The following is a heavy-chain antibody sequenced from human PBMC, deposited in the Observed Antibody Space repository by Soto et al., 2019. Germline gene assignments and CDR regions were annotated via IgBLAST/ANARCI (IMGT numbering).Heavy chain of an antibody. J-gene: IGHJ4*02. CDR2: IYYGGST. CDR1: GDSISTYY. D-gene: IGHD7-27*01. V-gene: IGHV4-59*08. CDR3: ARPGRDWGSLEY. Sequence: SETLSLTCTVSGDSISTYYWTWIRQPPGKGLEWIAFIYYGGSTNYNPSLKSRVTISVDTSKNQFSLTLNSVTAADAAVYYCARPGRDWGSLEYWGQGTRVTVSS.